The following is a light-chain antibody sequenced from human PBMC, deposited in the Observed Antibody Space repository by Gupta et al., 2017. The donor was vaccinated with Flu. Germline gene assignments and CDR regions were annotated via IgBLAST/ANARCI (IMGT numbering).Light chain of an antibody. CDR2: WAS. CDR3: QQYYSNPPLYS. V-gene: IGKV4-1*01. Sequence: DIVMTQSPDSLAVSLGERATINCKSSQSVLYSSNNKNYLAWYQRKPGQPPKLLIYWASTRESGVPDRFSGSGSGTDFTLTISSLQAEDVAVYYCQQYYSNPPLYSFGQGTKLEIK. J-gene: IGKJ2*03. CDR1: QSVLYSSNNKNY.